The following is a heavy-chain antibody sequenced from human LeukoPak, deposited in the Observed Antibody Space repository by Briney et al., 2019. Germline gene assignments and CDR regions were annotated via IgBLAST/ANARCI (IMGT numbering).Heavy chain of an antibody. D-gene: IGHD6-6*01. CDR3: VRVAYSSSYYFDS. V-gene: IGHV3-21*01. CDR1: GFTFSSYT. Sequence: GGSLRLSCAASGFTFSSYTMNWVRQAPGKGLEWVSSIDNDGSYIYYADSVKGRFTLSRDNAENSVHLQMISLRAEDTAVYYCVRVAYSSSYYFDSWAQGTLVTVSS. CDR2: IDNDGSYI. J-gene: IGHJ4*02.